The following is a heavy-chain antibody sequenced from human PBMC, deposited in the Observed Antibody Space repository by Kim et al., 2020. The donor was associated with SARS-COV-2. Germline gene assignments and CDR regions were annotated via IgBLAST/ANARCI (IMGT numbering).Heavy chain of an antibody. CDR1: GFTFSSCA. V-gene: IGHV3-23*01. CDR2: ISGSGGST. J-gene: IGHJ4*02. CDR3: AKSRAEVVTPLLGY. Sequence: GGSLRLSCAASGFTFSSCAMSWVRQAPGKGLEWVSAISGSGGSTYYADSVKGRFTISRDNSKNTLYLQMNSLRAEDTAVYYCAKSRAEVVTPLLGYWGQGTLVTVSS. D-gene: IGHD2-21*02.